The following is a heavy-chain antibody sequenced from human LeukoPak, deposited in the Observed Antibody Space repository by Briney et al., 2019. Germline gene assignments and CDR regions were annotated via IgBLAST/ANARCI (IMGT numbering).Heavy chain of an antibody. CDR2: INAGNGNT. Sequence: ASVKVSCKASGYTFTSYATHWVRQAPGQRLEWMGWINAGNGNTKYSQKFQGRVTITRDTSASTAYMELSSLRSEDTAVYYCARFERERAFDIWGQGTMVTVSS. D-gene: IGHD1-1*01. J-gene: IGHJ3*02. V-gene: IGHV1-3*01. CDR1: GYTFTSYA. CDR3: ARFERERAFDI.